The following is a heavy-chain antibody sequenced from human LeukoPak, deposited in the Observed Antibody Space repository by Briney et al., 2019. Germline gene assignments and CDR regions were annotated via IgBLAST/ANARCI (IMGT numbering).Heavy chain of an antibody. CDR2: ISSNGGST. Sequence: GGSLRLSCAASGFTFSNYAMSWVRQAPGKGLEYVSAISSNGGSTYYADSVKGRFTISRDNSKNTLYLQMSSLRAEDTAVYYCVKGLPVAVAGILGHDLMNGDYWGQGTLVTVSS. CDR3: VKGLPVAVAGILGHDLMNGDY. J-gene: IGHJ4*02. CDR1: GFTFSNYA. V-gene: IGHV3-64D*06. D-gene: IGHD6-19*01.